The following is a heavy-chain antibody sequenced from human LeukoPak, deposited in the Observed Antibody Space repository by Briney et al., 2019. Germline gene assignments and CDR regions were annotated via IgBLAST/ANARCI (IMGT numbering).Heavy chain of an antibody. CDR3: EGRNSGSYLDRFYYYYYGMDV. CDR2: IYNTGRT. J-gene: IGHJ6*02. Sequence: SETLSLTCTVSGGSISSPGSFWSWIRQPAGKGLEWIGRIYNTGRTNYNPSLKSRVVISVDKSKNHFSLKLSSVTAADTAVYYCEGRNSGSYLDRFYYYYYGMDVWGQGTTVTVSS. V-gene: IGHV4-61*02. CDR1: GGSISSPGSF. D-gene: IGHD1-26*01.